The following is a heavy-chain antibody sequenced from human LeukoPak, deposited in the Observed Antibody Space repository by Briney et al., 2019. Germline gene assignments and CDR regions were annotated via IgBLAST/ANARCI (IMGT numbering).Heavy chain of an antibody. J-gene: IGHJ4*02. Sequence: SETLSLTCTVSGGSISSYYWSWIRQPPGKGLEWIGYIYYSGSSNYNPSLNSRVTISVDTSTNQFSLKLSSVTAADTAVYYCARGMYYYDSSDHPYYFDYWGQGTLVTVSS. V-gene: IGHV4-59*08. CDR1: GGSISSYY. CDR2: IYYSGSS. CDR3: ARGMYYYDSSDHPYYFDY. D-gene: IGHD3-22*01.